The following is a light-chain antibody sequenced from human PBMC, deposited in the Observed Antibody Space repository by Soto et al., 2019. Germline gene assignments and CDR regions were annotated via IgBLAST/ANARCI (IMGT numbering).Light chain of an antibody. Sequence: IVLTQSPSTLCVVAGESATLSCRASQSVNSKLAWYQQKPGQAPRLLIYGASTRATGIPARFSGSGSGTEFTLTFSRLMSEDFAVYYFQHYNNWPLTSGQGTRLDI. CDR2: GAS. CDR3: QHYNNWPLT. J-gene: IGKJ5*01. V-gene: IGKV3-15*01. CDR1: QSVNSK.